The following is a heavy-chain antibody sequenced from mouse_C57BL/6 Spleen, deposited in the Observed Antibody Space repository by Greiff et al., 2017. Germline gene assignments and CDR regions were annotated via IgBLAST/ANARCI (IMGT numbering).Heavy chain of an antibody. Sequence: VQLQQSGPELVKPGASVKISCKASGYSFTGYYMNWVKQSPEKSLEWIGEINPSTGGTTYNQKFKAKATLTVDKSSSTAYMQLKSLTSEDSAVYYCAITTASYAMDYWGQGTSVTVSS. D-gene: IGHD1-2*01. CDR2: INPSTGGT. CDR3: AITTASYAMDY. J-gene: IGHJ4*01. V-gene: IGHV1-42*01. CDR1: GYSFTGYY.